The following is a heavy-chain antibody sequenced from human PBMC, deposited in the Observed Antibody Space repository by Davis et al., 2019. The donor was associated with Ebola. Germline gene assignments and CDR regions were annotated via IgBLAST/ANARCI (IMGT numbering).Heavy chain of an antibody. CDR1: GFTVSSNY. V-gene: IGHV3-23*01. J-gene: IGHJ5*02. Sequence: GESLKISCAASGFTVSSNYMSWVRQAPGKGLEWVSAISGSGGSTYYADSVKGRFTISRDNSKNTLYLQMNSLRAEDTAVYYCAKDRWFHDYGDYGGWFDPWGQGTLVTVSS. CDR3: AKDRWFHDYGDYGGWFDP. D-gene: IGHD4-17*01. CDR2: ISGSGGST.